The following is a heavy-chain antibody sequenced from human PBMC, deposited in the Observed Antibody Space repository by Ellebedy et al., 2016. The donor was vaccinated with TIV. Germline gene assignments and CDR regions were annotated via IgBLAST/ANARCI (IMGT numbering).Heavy chain of an antibody. V-gene: IGHV3-23*01. CDR2: ISAIDGTT. Sequence: GGSLTLSXAASGFTFRSYTMSWVRQAPGKGLEWVSAISAIDGTTYYADSVQGRFTVSRDNSKNTLFLQMKSLEADDTAVYYCARDKWPVDNGPFDFWGQGTLVTVSS. D-gene: IGHD1-1*01. CDR1: GFTFRSYT. CDR3: ARDKWPVDNGPFDF. J-gene: IGHJ4*02.